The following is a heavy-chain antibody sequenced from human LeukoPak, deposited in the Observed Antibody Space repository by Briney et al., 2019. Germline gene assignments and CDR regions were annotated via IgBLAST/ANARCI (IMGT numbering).Heavy chain of an antibody. D-gene: IGHD6-13*01. V-gene: IGHV5-51*01. Sequence: GEPLQISCHASGYSFTSYWIGWVRQMTGKGLEWMGIIYPGDSDTRYSQSFQGQVTISADKSISTAYLQWTSLKASDTAMYYCARHKAAAGNIDYWGQGTLVTVS. CDR2: IYPGDSDT. CDR1: GYSFTSYW. CDR3: ARHKAAAGNIDY. J-gene: IGHJ4*02.